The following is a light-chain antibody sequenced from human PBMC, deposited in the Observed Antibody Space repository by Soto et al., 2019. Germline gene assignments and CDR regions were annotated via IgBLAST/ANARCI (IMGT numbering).Light chain of an antibody. CDR1: SSDLAIYNY. CDR2: QVT. V-gene: IGLV2-14*01. CDR3: SSYTDSSNYV. J-gene: IGLJ1*01. Sequence: QSVLTQPASVSGSPGQSITISCTGTSSDLAIYNYVSWYQQQPGKAPKLMIYQVTNRPSGVSNRFSGSRSGNTASLTISGLQAEDGADYYCSSYTDSSNYVFGTGPNPPVL.